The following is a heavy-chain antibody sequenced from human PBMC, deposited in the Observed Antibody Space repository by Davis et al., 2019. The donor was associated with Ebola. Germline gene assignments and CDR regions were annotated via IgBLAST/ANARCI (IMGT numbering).Heavy chain of an antibody. V-gene: IGHV3-30*04. D-gene: IGHD4-17*01. Sequence: GGSLRLSCAASGFTFSSYAMHWVRQAPGKGLEWVAVISYDGSNKYYADSVKGRFTISRDNSKNTLYLQMNSLRPEDTAVYYCAKDLIEYGDYSRVGSYYYYGMDVWGKGTTVTVSS. CDR1: GFTFSSYA. CDR2: ISYDGSNK. J-gene: IGHJ6*04. CDR3: AKDLIEYGDYSRVGSYYYYGMDV.